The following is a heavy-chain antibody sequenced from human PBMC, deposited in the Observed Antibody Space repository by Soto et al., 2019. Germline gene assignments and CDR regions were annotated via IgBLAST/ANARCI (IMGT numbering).Heavy chain of an antibody. CDR3: ARVPDTGNYHYYGMAF. D-gene: IGHD3-10*01. Sequence: GGSLRLSCAASGFTFSSYSMHWVRQAPGKGLEWVAVIWYDGSNKYYADSVKGRFTISRDNSKNTLYLQMNSLRAEDTAVYYCARVPDTGNYHYYGMAFWGQGTTVTVSS. CDR2: IWYDGSNK. V-gene: IGHV3-33*01. J-gene: IGHJ6*02. CDR1: GFTFSSYS.